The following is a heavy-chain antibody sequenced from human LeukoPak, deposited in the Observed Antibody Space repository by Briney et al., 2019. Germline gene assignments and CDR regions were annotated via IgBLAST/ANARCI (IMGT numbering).Heavy chain of an antibody. Sequence: GGSLRLSCAASGFTFSSYGMHWVRQAPGKGLEWVAFIRYDGSNKYYADSVKGRFTISRDDSKNTLYLQMNSLRAEDTAVYYCAKAPYYDILTGLDYWGRGTLVTVSS. CDR3: AKAPYYDILTGLDY. CDR1: GFTFSSYG. V-gene: IGHV3-30*02. CDR2: IRYDGSNK. D-gene: IGHD3-9*01. J-gene: IGHJ4*02.